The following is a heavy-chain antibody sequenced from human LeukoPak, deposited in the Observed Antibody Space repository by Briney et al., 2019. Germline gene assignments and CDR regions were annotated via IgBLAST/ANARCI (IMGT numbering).Heavy chain of an antibody. V-gene: IGHV3-21*04. Sequence: GGSLRLSCAASGFTFSSYGMNWVRQAPGKGLEWVSSISSSSSYIYYADSVKGRFTISRDNAKNSLYLQMNSLRAEDTAVYYCARGACSGGSCYLYYYYYMDVWGKGTTVTVSS. CDR3: ARGACSGGSCYLYYYYYMDV. CDR1: GFTFSSYG. D-gene: IGHD2-15*01. CDR2: ISSSSSYI. J-gene: IGHJ6*03.